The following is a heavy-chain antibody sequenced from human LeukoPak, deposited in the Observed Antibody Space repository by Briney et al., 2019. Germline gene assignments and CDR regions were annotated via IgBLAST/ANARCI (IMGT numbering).Heavy chain of an antibody. Sequence: GGSLRLSCAASRFTFSSYWMTWVRQAPGKGLEWVANITHDVGEKHYVDSVQGRFTISRDNAKNSLYLQMNSLRADDTAVYYCARDVGYDSSGSYPYYFDYWGLGTLVTASS. V-gene: IGHV3-7*05. CDR2: ITHDVGEK. CDR3: ARDVGYDSSGSYPYYFDY. D-gene: IGHD3-22*01. J-gene: IGHJ4*02. CDR1: RFTFSSYW.